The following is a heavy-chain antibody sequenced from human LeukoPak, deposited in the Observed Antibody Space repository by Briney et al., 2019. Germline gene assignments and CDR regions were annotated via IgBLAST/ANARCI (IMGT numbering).Heavy chain of an antibody. V-gene: IGHV3-66*01. D-gene: IGHD6-25*01. CDR2: IYSGGST. CDR3: ARDRAAGYADAFDI. Sequence: GGSLRLSCAASGFTVSSNYMNWVRQAPGKGLEWVSVIYSGGSTYYADSVKGRFTISRDNSKNTLYLQMNSLRAEDTAVYYWARDRAAGYADAFDIWGQGTMVTVSS. CDR1: GFTVSSNY. J-gene: IGHJ3*02.